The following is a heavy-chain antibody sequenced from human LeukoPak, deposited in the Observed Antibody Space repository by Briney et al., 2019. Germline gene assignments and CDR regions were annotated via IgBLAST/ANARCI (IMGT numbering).Heavy chain of an antibody. D-gene: IGHD6-19*01. V-gene: IGHV3-23*01. Sequence: GGTLRLSCAASGFTFRRYGMSWVRQAPGKGLEWVSAISGSGRNTFYGDSVMGRFTISRDNPKNTLYLQMNSLRAEDTAVYYCASRIAVAGPFDYWGQGTLVTVSS. CDR3: ASRIAVAGPFDY. J-gene: IGHJ4*02. CDR1: GFTFRRYG. CDR2: ISGSGRNT.